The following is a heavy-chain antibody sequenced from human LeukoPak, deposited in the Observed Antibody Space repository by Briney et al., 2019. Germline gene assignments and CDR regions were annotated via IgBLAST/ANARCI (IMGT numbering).Heavy chain of an antibody. D-gene: IGHD6-13*01. CDR1: GFTFSSYS. J-gene: IGHJ3*02. CDR2: ISSSSGYI. CDR3: ARDYSSSWGAFDI. Sequence: GGSLRLSCAASGFTFSSYSMNWVRQAPGKGLEWVSSISSSSGYIYYADSVKGRFTISRDNAKNSLYLQMNSLRAEDTAVYYCARDYSSSWGAFDIWGQGTMVTVSS. V-gene: IGHV3-21*01.